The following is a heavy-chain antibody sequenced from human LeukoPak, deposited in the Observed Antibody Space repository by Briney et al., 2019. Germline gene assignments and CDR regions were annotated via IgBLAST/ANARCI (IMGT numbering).Heavy chain of an antibody. CDR2: IYNSGTT. D-gene: IGHD3-10*01. Sequence: SETLSLTCNVSGGSISSDYWSWIRQPPGKGLEWIGHIYNSGTTKYNPSLKSRVTISADTSKNQFSLKLSSVTAADTAVYYCARCLGSGNYSEYWGQGTLVTVSS. CDR1: GGSISSDY. V-gene: IGHV4-59*01. CDR3: ARCLGSGNYSEY. J-gene: IGHJ4*02.